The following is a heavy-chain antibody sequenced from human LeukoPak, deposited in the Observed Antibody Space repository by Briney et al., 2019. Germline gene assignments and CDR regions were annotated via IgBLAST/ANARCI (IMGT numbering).Heavy chain of an antibody. CDR2: IYSGGST. CDR1: GFTVSSNY. CDR3: ATDSPGIAAAGRVY. Sequence: GGSLRLSCAASGFTVSSNYMSWVRQAPGKGLEWVSVIYSGGSTYYADSVKGRFTISRDNSKNTPYLQMNSLRAEDTAVYYCATDSPGIAAAGRVYWGQGTLVTVSS. V-gene: IGHV3-66*02. J-gene: IGHJ4*02. D-gene: IGHD6-13*01.